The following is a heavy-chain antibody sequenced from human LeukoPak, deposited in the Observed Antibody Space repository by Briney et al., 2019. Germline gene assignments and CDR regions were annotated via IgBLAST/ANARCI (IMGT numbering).Heavy chain of an antibody. D-gene: IGHD2/OR15-2a*01. CDR2: INPSGGST. J-gene: IGHJ3*02. V-gene: IGHV1-46*01. Sequence: GASVKVSCKASGYTFTSYYMHWVRQAPGQGLEWMGIINPSGGSTSYAQKFQGRVTMTRDMSTSTVYMELSSLRSEDTAVYYCARERRGIDRAFDIWGQGTMVTVSS. CDR3: ARERRGIDRAFDI. CDR1: GYTFTSYY.